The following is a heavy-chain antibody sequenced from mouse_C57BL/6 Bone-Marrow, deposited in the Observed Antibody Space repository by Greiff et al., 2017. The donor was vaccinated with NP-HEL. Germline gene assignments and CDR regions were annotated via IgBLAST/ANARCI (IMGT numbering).Heavy chain of an antibody. J-gene: IGHJ4*01. Sequence: EVQLQQSGPELVKPGDSVKISCKASGYSFTGYFMNWVMQSHGKSLEWIGRINPYNGDTFYNQKFKGKATLTVDKSSSTAHMELRSLTSEDSAVYYFARWGLLRAMDYWGQGTSVTVSS. CDR2: INPYNGDT. CDR3: ARWGLLRAMDY. CDR1: GYSFTGYF. D-gene: IGHD1-1*01. V-gene: IGHV1-20*01.